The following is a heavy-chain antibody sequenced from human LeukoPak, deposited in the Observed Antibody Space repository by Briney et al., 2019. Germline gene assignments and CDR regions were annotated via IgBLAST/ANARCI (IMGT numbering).Heavy chain of an antibody. CDR2: ISNSGDYI. D-gene: IGHD6-19*01. Sequence: PGGSLRLSCTVSGFTFSSFTMNWVRQGPGKGLEWVASISNSGDYISYADSLKGRFTISRDNAKNSLFLQMSSLRAEDTAVYYCSREMYAGWYFAFGIWGKGTMVTVSS. CDR1: GFTFSSFT. V-gene: IGHV3-21*01. CDR3: SREMYAGWYFAFGI. J-gene: IGHJ3*02.